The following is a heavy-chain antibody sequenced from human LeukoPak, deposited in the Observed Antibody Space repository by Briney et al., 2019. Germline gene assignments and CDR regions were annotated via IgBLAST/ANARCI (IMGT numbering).Heavy chain of an antibody. V-gene: IGHV3-53*01. D-gene: IGHD2-21*02. CDR3: ARDREVVTAKAQMDV. CDR1: GFTVSTNH. CDR2: IYNDANT. Sequence: GGSLRLSCAVSGFTVSTNHMSWVRQAPGKGLEWVSVIYNDANTYYTDSVKGRFTISRDNSKNTVFLQMNSLRAQDTAVYYCARDREVVTAKAQMDVWGKGTTVTVSS. J-gene: IGHJ6*04.